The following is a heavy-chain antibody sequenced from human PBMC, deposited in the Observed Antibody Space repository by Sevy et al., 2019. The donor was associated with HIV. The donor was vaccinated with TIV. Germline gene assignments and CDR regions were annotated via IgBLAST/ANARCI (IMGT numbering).Heavy chain of an antibody. Sequence: GGSLRLSCAASGFTFDDYAMHWVRQAPGKGMEWVSRIDWDGGSTYYADSVKGRITISRDNSKNSLYLQMNSLRAEDTAFYYCAKGSGGSGSYYDSWGQGTLVTVSS. D-gene: IGHD3-10*01. CDR1: GFTFDDYA. CDR3: AKGSGGSGSYYDS. CDR2: IDWDGGST. J-gene: IGHJ4*02. V-gene: IGHV3-43D*04.